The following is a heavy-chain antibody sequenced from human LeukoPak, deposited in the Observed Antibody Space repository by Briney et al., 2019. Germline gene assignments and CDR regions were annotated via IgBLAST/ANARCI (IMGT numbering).Heavy chain of an antibody. V-gene: IGHV3-7*01. CDR3: AKGGGYEAQYYYYYLDV. Sequence: PGGSLRLSCAASGFTFSNYWMSWVRQAPGKGLEWVANIKQDGSEKYYVDSVKGRFTISRDNSKNTLYLQMKSLRAEDTAVYYCAKGGGYEAQYYYYYLDVWGKGTTVTISS. J-gene: IGHJ6*03. CDR2: IKQDGSEK. CDR1: GFTFSNYW. D-gene: IGHD5-12*01.